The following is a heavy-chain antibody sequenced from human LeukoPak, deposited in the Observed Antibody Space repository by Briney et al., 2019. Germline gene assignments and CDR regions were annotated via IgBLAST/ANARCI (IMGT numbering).Heavy chain of an antibody. D-gene: IGHD3-22*01. CDR1: GYTFTGYY. CDR3: AREDFYDSGSNDY. V-gene: IGHV1-2*02. CDR2: INPNSGGT. Sequence: ASVKVSCKASGYTFTGYYMHWVRQAPGQGLEWMGWINPNSGGTNYAQKFQGRVTITRNTSISTAYMELSSLRSEDTAVYYCAREDFYDSGSNDYWGQGTLVTVSS. J-gene: IGHJ4*02.